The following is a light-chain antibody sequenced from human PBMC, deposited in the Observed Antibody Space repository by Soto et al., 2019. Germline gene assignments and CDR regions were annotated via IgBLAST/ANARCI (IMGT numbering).Light chain of an antibody. J-gene: IGKJ1*01. CDR2: KAS. Sequence: RMTHSPCSLSASIGDRVTITCRASQSISSWLAWYQQKPGKAPKLLIYKASSLESGVPSRFSGSGSGTEFTLTISSLQPDDFATYYCQQYNSYWTFGQRTKVDIK. CDR1: QSISSW. CDR3: QQYNSYWT. V-gene: IGKV1-5*03.